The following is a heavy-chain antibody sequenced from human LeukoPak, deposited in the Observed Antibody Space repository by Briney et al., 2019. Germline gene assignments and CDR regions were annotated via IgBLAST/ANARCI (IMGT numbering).Heavy chain of an antibody. CDR1: GYTFTGSY. V-gene: IGHV1-2*02. CDR3: ARAPPASNYYYYMDV. J-gene: IGHJ6*03. Sequence: ASVTVTCTASGYTFTGSYMHWVRQAPGQGLEWMGWINPNSGGTNYAQKFQGRVTMTRDTSISTAYMELSRLRSDDTAVYYCARAPPASNYYYYMDVWGKGTTVTVSS. CDR2: INPNSGGT.